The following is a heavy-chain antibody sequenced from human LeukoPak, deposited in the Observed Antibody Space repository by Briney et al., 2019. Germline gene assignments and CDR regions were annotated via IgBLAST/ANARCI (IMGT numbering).Heavy chain of an antibody. V-gene: IGHV4-61*08. CDR2: IYYSGST. CDR3: ARGGLGELSHFDY. Sequence: PSETLSLTCTVSGGSVSSGAYYWSWIRQPPGKGLEWIGYIYYSGSTNYNPSLKSRVTISVDTSKNQFSLKLSSVTAADTAVYYCARGGLGELSHFDYWGQGTLVTVSS. J-gene: IGHJ4*02. CDR1: GGSVSSGAYY. D-gene: IGHD3-16*02.